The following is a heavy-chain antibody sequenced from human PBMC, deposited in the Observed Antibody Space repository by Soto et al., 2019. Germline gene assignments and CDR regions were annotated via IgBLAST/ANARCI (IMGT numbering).Heavy chain of an antibody. CDR3: ARGMAIVGGVSGYYYGMDV. V-gene: IGHV3-30-3*01. CDR1: GFTFISYA. J-gene: IGHJ6*02. CDR2: ISYDGSNK. Sequence: TVGPLRVPCAAAGFTFISYARHWILQAPGKGLEWVAVISYDGSNKYYADSVKGRFTISRDNSKNTLYLQMNSLRAEDTAVYYCARGMAIVGGVSGYYYGMDVWGQGTTVTVFS. D-gene: IGHD3-3*01.